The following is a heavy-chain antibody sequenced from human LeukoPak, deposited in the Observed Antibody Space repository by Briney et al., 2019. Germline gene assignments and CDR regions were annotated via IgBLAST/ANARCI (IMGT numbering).Heavy chain of an antibody. CDR3: ARVAQSDKNNLAYFAP. D-gene: IGHD1-1*01. CDR1: EFTFSSYW. CDR2: ISGDGSST. J-gene: IGHJ5*02. V-gene: IGHV3-74*01. Sequence: EGSLRLSCAASEFTFSSYWMHWVRQVPGKRLVWVSRISGDGSSTSYADSVKGRFTISRDNAKNTLNLQMNSLRAEDTAVYYCARVAQSDKNNLAYFAPWGQGTLVTVSS.